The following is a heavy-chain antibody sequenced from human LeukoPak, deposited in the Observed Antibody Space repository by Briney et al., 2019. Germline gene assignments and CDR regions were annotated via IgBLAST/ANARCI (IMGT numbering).Heavy chain of an antibody. CDR3: ARAVLGYCSGGSCYGRDWFDP. D-gene: IGHD2-15*01. J-gene: IGHJ5*02. Sequence: ASVKVSCKASGGTFSSYAISWVRQAPGQGLEWMGRIIPIFGTANYAQKFQGRVTITTDESTSTAYMELSSLRSEGTAVYYCARAVLGYCSGGSCYGRDWFDPWGQGTLVTVSS. CDR2: IIPIFGTA. CDR1: GGTFSSYA. V-gene: IGHV1-69*05.